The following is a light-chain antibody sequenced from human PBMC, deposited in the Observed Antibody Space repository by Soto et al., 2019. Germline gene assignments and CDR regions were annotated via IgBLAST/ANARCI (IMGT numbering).Light chain of an antibody. V-gene: IGKV1-5*03. CDR1: QSISSS. Sequence: DIQMTQSPSTLSASVGDRVTITCRASQSISSSLAWFQQKPGKSPKLLIYKASNLESGVPSRFSGSGSGTEFTFTISSLQPDDFGSYYCQQYSRYSITFGGGTKVEIK. CDR3: QQYSRYSIT. J-gene: IGKJ4*01. CDR2: KAS.